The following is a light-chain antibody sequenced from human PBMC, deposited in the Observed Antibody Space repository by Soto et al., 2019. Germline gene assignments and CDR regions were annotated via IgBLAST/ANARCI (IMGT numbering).Light chain of an antibody. V-gene: IGLV1-40*01. CDR2: GNS. J-gene: IGLJ2*01. CDR1: SSNIGAGYD. CDR3: QSYHTSLSASV. Sequence: QSVLTQPPSVSGAPGQRVTISCTGSSSNIGAGYDVHWYQQLPGTPPKLLIYGNSNRPSGVPDRFSGSKSGTSASLAITGLQADHEADYYCQSYHTSLSASVFGGGTKVTVL.